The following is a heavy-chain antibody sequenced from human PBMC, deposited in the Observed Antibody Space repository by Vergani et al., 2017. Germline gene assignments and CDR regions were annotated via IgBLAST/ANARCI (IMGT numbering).Heavy chain of an antibody. D-gene: IGHD3-16*02. J-gene: IGHJ4*02. Sequence: QVQLVQSGAEVKKPGASVKVSCKASGYTFTSYGISWVRQAPGQGLEWMGWISAYNGNTNYAQKLQGRVTMTTDTSTSTAYMELMSLRSDDTAVYYCARDRKYDYVWGSYRGRGFDYWGQGTLVTVSS. CDR2: ISAYNGNT. CDR3: ARDRKYDYVWGSYRGRGFDY. V-gene: IGHV1-18*01. CDR1: GYTFTSYG.